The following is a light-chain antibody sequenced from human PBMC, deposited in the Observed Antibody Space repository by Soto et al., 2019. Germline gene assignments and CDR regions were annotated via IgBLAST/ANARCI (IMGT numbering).Light chain of an antibody. CDR3: QQSYSTPWT. V-gene: IGKV1-39*01. J-gene: IGKJ1*01. CDR2: AAS. Sequence: DIQMTQSPSSLSASVGDRVTITCRASQSIRSYLNWYQQKPGKAPNLLIYAASSLQSGVPSRFSGSGSGTDFTLTISCLQPEDFAAYFCQQSYSTPWTFGQGTKV. CDR1: QSIRSY.